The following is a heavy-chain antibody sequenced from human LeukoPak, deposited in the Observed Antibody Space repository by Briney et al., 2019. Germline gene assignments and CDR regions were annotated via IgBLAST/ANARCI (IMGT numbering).Heavy chain of an antibody. J-gene: IGHJ3*01. CDR2: ITGSRRNK. D-gene: IGHD6-19*01. CDR1: GFIFSNYD. CDR3: ARPTSSGWYSH. Sequence: GGSLRLSCAASGFIFSNYDMNWVRQAPGKGLEGVSYITGSRRNKSYAHPVKGRFTISRDNAENSVYLQMNSLRAEDTAVYYGARPTSSGWYSHWGQGKMVTVSS. V-gene: IGHV3-48*01.